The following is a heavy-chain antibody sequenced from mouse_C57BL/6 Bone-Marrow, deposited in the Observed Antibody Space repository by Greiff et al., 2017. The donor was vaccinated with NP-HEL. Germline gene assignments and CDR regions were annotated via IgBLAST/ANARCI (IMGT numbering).Heavy chain of an antibody. CDR2: ISYDGSN. D-gene: IGHD2-2*01. CDR1: GYSITSGYY. J-gene: IGHJ3*01. Sequence: DVKLQESGPGLVKPSQSLSLTCSVTGYSITSGYYWNWIRQFPGNKLEWMGYISYDGSNNYNPSLKNRISITRDTSKNQFFLKLNSVTTEDTATYYCARVEVTPFAYWGQGTLVTVSA. V-gene: IGHV3-6*01. CDR3: ARVEVTPFAY.